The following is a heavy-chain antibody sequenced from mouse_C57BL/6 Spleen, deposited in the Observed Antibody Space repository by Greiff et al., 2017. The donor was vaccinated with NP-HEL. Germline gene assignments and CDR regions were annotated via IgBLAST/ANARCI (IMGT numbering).Heavy chain of an antibody. V-gene: IGHV5-6*02. J-gene: IGHJ1*03. CDR1: FFPFRRSG. CDR3: AKTGEPTWYFDV. CDR2: ISSVFLSP. Sequence: EVKLVESGGDLVKPVFSLPLSLFSSFFPFRRSGLSWFLPPPAQSLEWVAPISSVFLSPDYPDRVKGRFTISRDNAKNTLYLQMSSLKSEDTARYYWAKTGEPTWYFDVGGTGTTVTVSS.